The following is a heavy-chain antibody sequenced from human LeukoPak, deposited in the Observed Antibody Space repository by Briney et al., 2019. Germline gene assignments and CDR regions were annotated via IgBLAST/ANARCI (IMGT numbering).Heavy chain of an antibody. CDR1: GGSFSGYY. D-gene: IGHD3-22*01. CDR2: INHSGRT. Sequence: SETLSLTCAVYGGSFSGYYWSWIRQPPGKGLEWIGEINHSGRTNYNPSLKSRVTISVDTSKNQFSLKKSSVTAADTAVYYCARTRGYYYSVDYGGQGTLVTVSS. V-gene: IGHV4-34*01. J-gene: IGHJ4*02. CDR3: ARTRGYYYSVDY.